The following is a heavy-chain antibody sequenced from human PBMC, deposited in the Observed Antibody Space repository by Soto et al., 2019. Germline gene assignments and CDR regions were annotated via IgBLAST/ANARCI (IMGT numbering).Heavy chain of an antibody. CDR1: GFAFIMYG. V-gene: IGHV3-74*01. CDR2: INDDGIST. CDR3: TRGPRPTSTGTEDL. J-gene: IGHJ5*02. Sequence: GASLKVSYAASGFAFIMYGMHWVLQVPGKGPEWVSRINDDGISTNYADSVKGRFTISRDNAKNPLYLQMNALRVEDTGVYYCTRGPRPTSTGTEDLSGEGTMVTLSS. D-gene: IGHD1-1*01.